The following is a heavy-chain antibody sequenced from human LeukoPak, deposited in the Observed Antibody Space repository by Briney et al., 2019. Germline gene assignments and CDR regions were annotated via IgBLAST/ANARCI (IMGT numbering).Heavy chain of an antibody. D-gene: IGHD2-15*01. J-gene: IGHJ4*02. CDR3: AREVVVVVAEDY. Sequence: ASVKVSCKASGYTFTGYYMHWVRQAPGQGLEWMGGINPNSGGTNYAQKFQGRVTMPRATSISTAYMELSRLRSDDTAVYYCAREVVVVVAEDYWGQGTLVTVSS. V-gene: IGHV1-2*02. CDR2: INPNSGGT. CDR1: GYTFTGYY.